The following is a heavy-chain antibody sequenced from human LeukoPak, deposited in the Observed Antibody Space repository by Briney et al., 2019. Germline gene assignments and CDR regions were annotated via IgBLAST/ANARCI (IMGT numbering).Heavy chain of an antibody. D-gene: IGHD3-10*01. CDR1: GFTFGDYA. CDR2: IWSKAYGGTT. CDR3: TSGGLALGLLWFRELPEDY. Sequence: GGSLRLSCTASGFTFGDYAMSWVRQAPGAGLGWVGFIWSKAYGGTTEYTASVKGRFTISRDDSKSIAYLQMNSLKTEDTAVYYCTSGGLALGLLWFRELPEDYWGQGTLVTVSS. V-gene: IGHV3-49*04. J-gene: IGHJ4*02.